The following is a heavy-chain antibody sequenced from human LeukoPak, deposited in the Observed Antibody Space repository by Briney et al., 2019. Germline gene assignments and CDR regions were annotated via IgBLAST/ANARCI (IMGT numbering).Heavy chain of an antibody. J-gene: IGHJ4*02. CDR3: ARHVGVSSNYADY. CDR1: GYTFTSYD. V-gene: IGHV1-8*01. Sequence: ASVSVSCKASGYTFTSYDINWVRQAPGQGLEWMGWMNPNSGNTGYAQKFQGRVTITRDTSTSTAYMERSSLRSEDTAVYYCARHVGVSSNYADYWGQGTLVTVSS. D-gene: IGHD1-26*01. CDR2: MNPNSGNT.